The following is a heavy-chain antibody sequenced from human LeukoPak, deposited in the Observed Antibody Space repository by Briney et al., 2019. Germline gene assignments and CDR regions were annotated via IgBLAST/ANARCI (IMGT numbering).Heavy chain of an antibody. D-gene: IGHD2-8*01. Sequence: ASVKVSCKASGYTFTGYYMHWVRQAPGQGLEWMGWINPNSGGTNFGQKFQGRVTMTRDTSSNTVYMALSSLSSAATAVYYCARSAGICNNGVCFTDYYMDIWGKGTTVTVSS. J-gene: IGHJ6*03. CDR2: INPNSGGT. V-gene: IGHV1-2*02. CDR1: GYTFTGYY. CDR3: ARSAGICNNGVCFTDYYMDI.